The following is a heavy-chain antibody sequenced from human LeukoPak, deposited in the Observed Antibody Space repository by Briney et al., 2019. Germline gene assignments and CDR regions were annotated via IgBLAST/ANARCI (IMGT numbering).Heavy chain of an antibody. CDR2: IYWDDDK. Sequence: SGPTLVKPTQTLTLTCTFSGFSLSTTGVGVGWIRQPPGKALEWLALIYWDDDKRYSSSLKSRLTITKDTSKNQVVLTMTNMDPVDTATYYCALRGTMVRGLPNWFDPWGQGTLVTVSS. CDR3: ALRGTMVRGLPNWFDP. CDR1: GFSLSTTGVG. D-gene: IGHD3-10*01. J-gene: IGHJ5*02. V-gene: IGHV2-5*02.